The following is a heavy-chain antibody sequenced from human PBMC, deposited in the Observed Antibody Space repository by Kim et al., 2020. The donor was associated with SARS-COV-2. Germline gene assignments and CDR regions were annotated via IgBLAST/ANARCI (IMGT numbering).Heavy chain of an antibody. D-gene: IGHD6-19*01. V-gene: IGHV3-21*01. Sequence: GGSLRLSCVASGFTFSSYSMNWVRQAPGKGLEWVSSIGSSNIYKYYAGSVKGRFIISRDNAKNSLYLQLNGLRAEDTAVYYCARGRGTVVAGTSAAGDYWGQGTLVTVSS. CDR2: IGSSNIYK. CDR1: GFTFSSYS. CDR3: ARGRGTVVAGTSAAGDY. J-gene: IGHJ4*02.